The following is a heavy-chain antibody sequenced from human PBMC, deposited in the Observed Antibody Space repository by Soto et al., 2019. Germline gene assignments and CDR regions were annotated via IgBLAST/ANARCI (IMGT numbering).Heavy chain of an antibody. J-gene: IGHJ4*02. CDR3: ARDAGYKYGPHYYFDY. V-gene: IGHV3-48*01. CDR2: ISSGSSTI. Sequence: GGSLRLSCAASGFTFSSYSMNWVRQAPGKGLEWVSYISSGSSTIYYADSVKGRFTISRDSAKNSLYLQMNSLRAEDTAVYYCARDAGYKYGPHYYFDYWGQGTLVTVSS. D-gene: IGHD1-20*01. CDR1: GFTFSSYS.